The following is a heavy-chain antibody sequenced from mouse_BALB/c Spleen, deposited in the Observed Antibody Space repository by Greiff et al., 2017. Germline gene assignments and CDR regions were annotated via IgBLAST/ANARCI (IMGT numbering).Heavy chain of an antibody. CDR1: GYTFTDYN. Sequence: VQLKQSGPELVKPGASVKIPCKASGYTFTDYNMDWVKQSHGKSLEWIGDINPNNGGTIYNQKFKGKATLTVDKSSSTAYMELRSLTSEDTAVYYCAREDYYGSSYVWFAYWGQGTLVTVSA. D-gene: IGHD1-1*01. CDR3: AREDYYGSSYVWFAY. V-gene: IGHV1-18*01. J-gene: IGHJ3*01. CDR2: INPNNGGT.